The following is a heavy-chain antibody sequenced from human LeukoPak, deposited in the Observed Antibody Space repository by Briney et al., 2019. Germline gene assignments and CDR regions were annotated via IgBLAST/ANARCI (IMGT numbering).Heavy chain of an antibody. CDR1: GFTFSSYD. V-gene: IGHV3-74*01. D-gene: IGHD6-13*01. CDR3: ARVSSSSWWALDY. J-gene: IGHJ4*02. CDR2: INTDGSST. Sequence: GGSLRLSCGASGFTFSSYDMNWVRQAPWKGLVWVSRINTDGSSTSYADSVKGRFTISRDNAKNTLYLQMNSLRAEDTAVYYCARVSSSSWWALDYWGQGTLVTVSS.